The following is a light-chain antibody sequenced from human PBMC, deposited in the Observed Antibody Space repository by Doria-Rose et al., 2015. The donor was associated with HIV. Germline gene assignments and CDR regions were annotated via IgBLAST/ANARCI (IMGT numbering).Light chain of an antibody. J-gene: IGKJ5*01. CDR2: AAS. CDR3: QQYKSYPIT. V-gene: IGKV1-16*02. Sequence: DGFQQKPGKAPKSLIYAASSLQSGVPSKFRGSGSETDFTLTITSLQPEDFATYYCQQYKSYPITFGQGTRLEIK.